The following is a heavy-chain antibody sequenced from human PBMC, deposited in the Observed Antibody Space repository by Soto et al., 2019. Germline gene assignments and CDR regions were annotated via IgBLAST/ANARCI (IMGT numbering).Heavy chain of an antibody. CDR3: AKDCNSGYYEGYFDY. V-gene: IGHV3-23*01. D-gene: IGHD3-22*01. CDR2: ISGSGGST. CDR1: GFTFSSYA. J-gene: IGHJ4*02. Sequence: GGSLRLSCAASGFTFSSYAMSWVRQAPGKGLEWVSAISGSGGSTYYADSVKGRFTISRDNSKNTLYLQMNSLRAEDTAVYYCAKDCNSGYYEGYFDYWGKGTLGTVSS.